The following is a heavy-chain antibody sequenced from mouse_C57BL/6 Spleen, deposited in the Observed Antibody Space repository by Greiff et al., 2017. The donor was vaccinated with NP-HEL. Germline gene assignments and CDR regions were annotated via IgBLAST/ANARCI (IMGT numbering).Heavy chain of an antibody. CDR3: AHPYYYGSSLAWFAY. Sequence: QVTLKESGPGILQPSQTLSLTCSFSGFSLSTFGMGVGWIRQPSGKGLEWLAHIWWDDDKYYNPALKSRLTISKDTSKNQVFLKIANVDTADTATYYCAHPYYYGSSLAWFAYWGQGTLVTVSA. J-gene: IGHJ3*01. V-gene: IGHV8-8*01. CDR2: IWWDDDK. CDR1: GFSLSTFGMG. D-gene: IGHD1-1*01.